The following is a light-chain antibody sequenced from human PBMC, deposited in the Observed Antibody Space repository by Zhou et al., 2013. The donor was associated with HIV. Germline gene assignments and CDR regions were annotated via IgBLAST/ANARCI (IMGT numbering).Light chain of an antibody. CDR2: AAS. J-gene: IGKJ1*01. Sequence: DIQMTQSPSSLSASVGDRVTITCRASQGISNYLAWYQQKPGKVPKLLIYAASTLQSGVPSRLSGSGSGTHFTLTISSLQPEDIATYYCQKYNSAPRTFGQGTKVEIK. CDR1: QGISNY. CDR3: QKYNSAPRT. V-gene: IGKV1-27*01.